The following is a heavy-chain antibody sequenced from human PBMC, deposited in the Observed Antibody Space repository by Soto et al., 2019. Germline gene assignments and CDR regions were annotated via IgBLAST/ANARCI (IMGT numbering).Heavy chain of an antibody. CDR2: INPSGGST. D-gene: IGHD3-10*01. CDR3: ARETSGGGYYYYGMDV. Sequence: ASVKVSCKASGYTFTGYYMHWVRQAPGQGLEWMGIINPSGGSTSYAQKFQGRVTMTRDTSTSTVYMEMSSLRSEDTAVYYCARETSGGGYYYYGMDVWGQGTTVTVSS. CDR1: GYTFTGYY. V-gene: IGHV1-46*01. J-gene: IGHJ6*02.